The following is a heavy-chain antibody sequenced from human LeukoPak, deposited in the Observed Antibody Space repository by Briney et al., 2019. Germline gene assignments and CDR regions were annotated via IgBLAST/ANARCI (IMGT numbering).Heavy chain of an antibody. CDR3: ARVYNYYYYYMDV. V-gene: IGHV4-34*01. J-gene: IGHJ6*03. CDR1: GGSFSGYC. CDR2: INHSGST. Sequence: SETLSLTCAVYGGSFSGYCWSWIRQPPGKGLEWIGEINHSGSTNYNPSLKSRVTISVDTSKNQFSLKLSSVTAADTAVYYCARVYNYYYYYMDVWGKGTRSPSP.